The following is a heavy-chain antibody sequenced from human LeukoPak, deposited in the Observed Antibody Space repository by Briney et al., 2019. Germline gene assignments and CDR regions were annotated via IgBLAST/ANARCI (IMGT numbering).Heavy chain of an antibody. Sequence: ASVKVSCKVSGYTLTELSMHWVRQAPGKGLEWMGGFDPEDGETIYAQKFQGRVTMTEDTSTDTAYMELSSLRSEDTAVHYCATDIRYSSGWYARDYWGQGTLVTVSS. CDR2: FDPEDGET. J-gene: IGHJ4*02. CDR3: ATDIRYSSGWYARDY. V-gene: IGHV1-24*01. D-gene: IGHD6-19*01. CDR1: GYTLTELS.